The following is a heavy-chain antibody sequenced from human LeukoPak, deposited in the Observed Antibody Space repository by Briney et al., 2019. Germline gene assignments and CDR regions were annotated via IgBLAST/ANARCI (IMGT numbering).Heavy chain of an antibody. CDR1: GYTFTIYW. J-gene: IGHJ4*02. CDR3: AKVSGYSIDY. D-gene: IGHD6-13*01. V-gene: IGHV5-51*01. CDR2: IYPGNSDT. Sequence: NLGESLKISCKGSGYTFTIYWIGWVRQMPGKGLEWMGIIYPGNSDTRYSPSFRGQVTMSVDKSISTAYVQWSGLRASDTAMYYCAKVSGYSIDYWGLGTLVTVSS.